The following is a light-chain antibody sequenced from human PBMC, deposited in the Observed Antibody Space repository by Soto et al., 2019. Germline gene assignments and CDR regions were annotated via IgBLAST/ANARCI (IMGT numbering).Light chain of an antibody. CDR1: SSNIGGGYD. Sequence: QSVLTQPPSVSGAPGQRITISCTGSSSNIGGGYDVHWYQQLPGTAPKLLVYGNINRPSRVPDRFSGSKSDTSASLAITGLQAEDEADYYCQSYDSSLSAWVFGGGTKVTVL. CDR3: QSYDSSLSAWV. V-gene: IGLV1-40*01. J-gene: IGLJ3*02. CDR2: GNI.